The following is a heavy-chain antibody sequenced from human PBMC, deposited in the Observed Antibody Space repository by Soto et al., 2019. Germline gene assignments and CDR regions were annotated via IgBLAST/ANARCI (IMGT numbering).Heavy chain of an antibody. CDR1: GFTFSSYS. CDR3: ARPYYYDSSGYYPLYYYGMDV. Sequence: GGPLRLSCAAPGFTFSSYSMSWFRQAPGNVLEWVSSISSSRSYIYYSDSVKGRFTISRDNAKHSLYLQLNSLRAEDTAVYYCARPYYYDSSGYYPLYYYGMDVWGQRSTVTVSS. V-gene: IGHV3-21*01. D-gene: IGHD3-22*01. J-gene: IGHJ6*02. CDR2: ISSSRSYI.